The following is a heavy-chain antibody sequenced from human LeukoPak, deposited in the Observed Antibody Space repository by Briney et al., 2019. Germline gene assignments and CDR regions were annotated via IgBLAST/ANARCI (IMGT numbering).Heavy chain of an antibody. V-gene: IGHV3-74*01. CDR3: AFDFGGYPDT. D-gene: IGHD3-16*02. CDR1: GATFSTFW. Sequence: GGSLRLSCAVSGATFSTFWMHWVRQVPGKGPAWVSRTNPDGSRVDYADSVKGRFTISRDNARDTLYLQMNSLRVEDTAMYYCAFDFGGYPDTWGQGTLVTVSS. J-gene: IGHJ5*02. CDR2: TNPDGSRV.